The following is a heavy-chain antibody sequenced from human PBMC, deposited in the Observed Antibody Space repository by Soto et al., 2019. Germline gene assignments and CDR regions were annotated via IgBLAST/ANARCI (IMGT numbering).Heavy chain of an antibody. Sequence: SETLSLTCSVSGDSVSSDGYFWTWIRQPPGKGLEWIAYISYTGDTNYNPSLKSRVTISVDTSRNQFSLTLTSVTAADTAVYFCARIVVGASVDLWGQGSLVTFSS. CDR3: ARIVVGASVDL. J-gene: IGHJ5*02. D-gene: IGHD3-10*01. CDR2: ISYTGDT. CDR1: GDSVSSDGYF. V-gene: IGHV4-61*08.